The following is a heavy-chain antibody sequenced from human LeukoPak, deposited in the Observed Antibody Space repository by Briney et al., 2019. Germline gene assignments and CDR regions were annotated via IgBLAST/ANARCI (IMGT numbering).Heavy chain of an antibody. CDR1: GYTLTELS. CDR2: FDPEDGET. D-gene: IGHD3-22*01. V-gene: IGHV1-24*01. Sequence: ASVKVSCKVSGYTLTELSMHWVRQAPGKGLEWMGGFDPEDGETIYAQKFQGRVTMTEDTSTDTAYMELSSLRSDDTAVYYCARGPQILTMIVVVITSGSDYWGQGTLVTVSS. CDR3: ARGPQILTMIVVVITSGSDY. J-gene: IGHJ4*02.